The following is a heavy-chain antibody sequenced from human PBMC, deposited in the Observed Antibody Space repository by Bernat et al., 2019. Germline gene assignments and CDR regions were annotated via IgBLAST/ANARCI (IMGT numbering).Heavy chain of an antibody. CDR3: ARDHGYSYGLDYYYGMDV. CDR2: IKQDGSEK. V-gene: IGHV3-7*04. J-gene: IGHJ6*02. CDR1: GFTFSSYW. D-gene: IGHD5-18*01. Sequence: EVQLVESGGGLVQPGGSLRLSCAASGFTFSSYWMSWVRQAPGKGLEWVANIKQDGSEKYYVDSVKGRFTISRDNAKNSRYLQMNSLRAEDTAVYYCARDHGYSYGLDYYYGMDVWGQGTTVTVSS.